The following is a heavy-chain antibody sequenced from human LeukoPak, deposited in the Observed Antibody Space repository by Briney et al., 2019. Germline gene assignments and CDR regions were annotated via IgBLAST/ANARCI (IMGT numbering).Heavy chain of an antibody. D-gene: IGHD4-23*01. CDR3: ARNDDYGGNGYFDY. CDR1: GFTFSSFA. CDR2: ISGSGNST. J-gene: IGHJ4*02. V-gene: IGHV3-23*01. Sequence: PGGSLRLSCADSGFTFSSFAMSWVRQAPGKGLEWVSVISGSGNSTYYAVSVKGRFTVSRDNSKNTLYLQMNSLRAEDTALYYCARNDDYGGNGYFDYWGQGTLVTGSS.